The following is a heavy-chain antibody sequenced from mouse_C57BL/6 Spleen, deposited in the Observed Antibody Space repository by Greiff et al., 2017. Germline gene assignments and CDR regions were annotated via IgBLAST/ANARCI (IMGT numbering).Heavy chain of an antibody. CDR2: ISNGGGST. J-gene: IGHJ2*01. CDR3: ARGYGSSYGDYFDY. CDR1: GFTFSDYY. Sequence: EVQLVESGGGLVQPGGSLKLSCAASGFTFSDYYMYWVRQTPEKRLEWVAYISNGGGSTYYPDTVKGRFTISRDNAKNTLYLQMSRLKSEDTAMYYCARGYGSSYGDYFDYWGQGTTLTVSS. D-gene: IGHD1-1*01. V-gene: IGHV5-12*01.